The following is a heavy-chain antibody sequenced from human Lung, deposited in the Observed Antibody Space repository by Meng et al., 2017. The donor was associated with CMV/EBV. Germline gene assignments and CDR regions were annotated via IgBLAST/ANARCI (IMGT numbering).Heavy chain of an antibody. V-gene: IGHV6-1*01. CDR3: ARGINGGCGD. J-gene: IGHJ4*02. D-gene: IGHD4-23*01. CDR1: GDIVSSNSAA. CDR2: TYYRSKWYH. Sequence: QGQRQQAGPGLVKPSPTLSLTCAISGDIVSSNSAAWHWIRQAPSRGLEWLGRTYYRSKWYHEYAVSVKSRITISPDTPKNQFSLQLNSMTPEDTAVYYCARGINGGCGDWGQGTLVTVSS.